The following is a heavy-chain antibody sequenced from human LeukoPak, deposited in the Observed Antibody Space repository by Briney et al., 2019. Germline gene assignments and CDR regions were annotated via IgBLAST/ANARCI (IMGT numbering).Heavy chain of an antibody. V-gene: IGHV1-18*01. CDR1: GYTFTSYG. CDR3: ARDGRSAYCGGDCYSHYYYMDV. CDR2: ISAYNGNT. Sequence: ASVKVSCKASGYTFTSYGISWVRQAPGQGLEWMGWISAYNGNTNYAQKLQGRVTMTTDTSTSTAYMELRSLRSDDTAVYYCARDGRSAYCGGDCYSHYYYMDVWGKGTTVTVSS. D-gene: IGHD2-21*02. J-gene: IGHJ6*03.